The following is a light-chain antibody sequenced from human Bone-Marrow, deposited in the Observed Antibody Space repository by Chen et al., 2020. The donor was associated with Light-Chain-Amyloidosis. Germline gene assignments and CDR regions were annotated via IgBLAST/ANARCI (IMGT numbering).Light chain of an antibody. CDR2: AVS. CDR1: SGDVGTYNY. CDR3: SSFTSSSSYV. Sequence: QSALTQPASVSGSPGQSLTISCPGTSGDVGTYNYVSCYQQHPGKAPKVMIYAVSNRPSGVSNRFSGSKSGNTASLTISGLQAEDEADYYCSSFTSSSSYVFGPGTKVTVL. V-gene: IGLV2-14*01. J-gene: IGLJ1*01.